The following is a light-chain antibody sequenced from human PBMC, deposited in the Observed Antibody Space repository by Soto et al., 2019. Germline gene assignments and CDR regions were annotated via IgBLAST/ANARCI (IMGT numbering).Light chain of an antibody. CDR3: QQRSNWPPIS. V-gene: IGKV3-11*01. CDR1: QSVSSY. J-gene: IGKJ5*01. CDR2: DAS. Sequence: EIVLTQSPATLSLSPVERATLSCRASQSVSSYLAWYQQKPGQAPRLLIFDASNRATGIPARFSDSGSGTDFTLTISSLEPEDFSVYYCQQRSNWPPISFGQGTRLEI.